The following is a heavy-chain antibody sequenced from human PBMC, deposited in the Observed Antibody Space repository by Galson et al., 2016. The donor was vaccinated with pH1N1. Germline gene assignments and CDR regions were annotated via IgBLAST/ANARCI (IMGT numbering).Heavy chain of an antibody. Sequence: ETLSLTCTVSDGSISSHYWNWIRQPPGKGLEWIGYVYYSGSTNYNPSLKSRVTISVDTSKNQFSLKLSSVTAADTAVYYCARHDYGDYVGWFDPWGQGTLVTVSS. V-gene: IGHV4-59*08. CDR1: DGSISSHY. D-gene: IGHD4-17*01. CDR2: VYYSGST. CDR3: ARHDYGDYVGWFDP. J-gene: IGHJ5*02.